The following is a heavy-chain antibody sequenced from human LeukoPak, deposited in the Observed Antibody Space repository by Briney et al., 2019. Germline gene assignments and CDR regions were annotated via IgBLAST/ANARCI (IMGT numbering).Heavy chain of an antibody. CDR2: IRSDGINK. CDR3: AKAPHDILTGYLDY. J-gene: IGHJ4*02. Sequence: GGSLRLSCAASGFIFSNYVMHWVRQAPGKGLEWVAFIRSDGINKYYADSVKGRFTISRDNSKNMLFLQMDSLRTEDTAVYYCAKAPHDILTGYLDYWGQGTLVTVSS. V-gene: IGHV3-30*02. D-gene: IGHD3-9*01. CDR1: GFIFSNYV.